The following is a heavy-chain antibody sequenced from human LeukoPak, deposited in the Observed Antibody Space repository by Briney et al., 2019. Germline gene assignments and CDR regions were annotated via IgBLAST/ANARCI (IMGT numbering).Heavy chain of an antibody. J-gene: IGHJ4*02. Sequence: PGGSLRLSCAASGFTFSRYAMSWVPQAPGKGLKWVSAISGSGGSTYYADSVKGRFTISRDNSKNTLYLQMNSLRAEDTAVYYCASPTVPTPREFDYWGQGTLVTVSS. CDR1: GFTFSRYA. D-gene: IGHD4-17*01. CDR2: ISGSGGST. V-gene: IGHV3-23*01. CDR3: ASPTVPTPREFDY.